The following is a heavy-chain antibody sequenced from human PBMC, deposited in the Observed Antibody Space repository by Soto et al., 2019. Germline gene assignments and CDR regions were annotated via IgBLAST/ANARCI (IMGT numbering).Heavy chain of an antibody. V-gene: IGHV1-69*12. CDR1: GGTFSSYA. CDR3: ASESGSSGWYGY. D-gene: IGHD6-19*01. Sequence: QVQLVQSGAEVKKPGSSVKVSCKASGGTFSSYAISCVRQTPGQGLEWMGGIIPIFGTANYAQKVQGRVTITADESTSTAYMELSILRSEDTAVYYCASESGSSGWYGYWGQGALVTVSS. J-gene: IGHJ4*02. CDR2: IIPIFGTA.